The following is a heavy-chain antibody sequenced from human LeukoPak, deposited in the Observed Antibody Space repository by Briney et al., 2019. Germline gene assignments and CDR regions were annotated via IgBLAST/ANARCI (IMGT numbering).Heavy chain of an antibody. D-gene: IGHD3-22*01. V-gene: IGHV4-39*01. Sequence: SETLSLTCTVSGGSISSSTYYWGWLRPPPGKGLEWIGSIYSSGSNFYNPSLMSRVTISVDTSKTQFSLKLSSVTAADTAVYHCAGYYDTRVYYPDYWGRGTLVTVSS. CDR2: IYSSGSN. CDR3: AGYYDTRVYYPDY. CDR1: GGSISSSTYY. J-gene: IGHJ4*02.